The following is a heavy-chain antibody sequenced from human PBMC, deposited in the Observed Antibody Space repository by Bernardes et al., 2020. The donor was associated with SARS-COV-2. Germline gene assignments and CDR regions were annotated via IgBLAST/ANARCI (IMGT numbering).Heavy chain of an antibody. CDR1: GFTFDDYA. J-gene: IGHJ6*02. Sequence: GGSLRLSCAASGFTFDDYAMHWVRQAPGKGLEWVSGISWNSGSIGYADSVKGRFTISRDNAKNSLYLQMNSLRAEDTALYYCAKDHYYDSSGYRWGMDVWAKGPRSPSP. D-gene: IGHD3-22*01. CDR2: ISWNSGSI. V-gene: IGHV3-9*01. CDR3: AKDHYYDSSGYRWGMDV.